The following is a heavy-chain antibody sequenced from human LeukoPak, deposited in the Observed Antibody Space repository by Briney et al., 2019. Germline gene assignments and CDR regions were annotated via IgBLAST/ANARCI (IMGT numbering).Heavy chain of an antibody. J-gene: IGHJ4*02. CDR1: GGSFSGYY. V-gene: IGHV4-34*01. D-gene: IGHD6-13*01. Sequence: PSETLSLTCAVYGGSFSGYYWSWIRQPPGKGLEWIGEINHSGSTNYNPSLKSRVTISVDTSKNQFSLKLSSVTAADTAVYYCARHSPYSSSVGDFDYWGQGTLVTVSS. CDR3: ARHSPYSSSVGDFDY. CDR2: INHSGST.